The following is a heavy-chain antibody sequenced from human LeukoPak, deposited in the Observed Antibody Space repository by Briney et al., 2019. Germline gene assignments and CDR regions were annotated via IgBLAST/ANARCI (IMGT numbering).Heavy chain of an antibody. J-gene: IGHJ5*02. D-gene: IGHD3-3*01. CDR2: ISGSGGST. V-gene: IGHV3-23*01. CDR3: AKDPTYFGSPQGAWFDP. CDR1: GFTFSSYA. Sequence: QPGGSLRLSCAASGFTFSSYAMSWVRQAPGEGLEWVSAISGSGGSTHYAYSVKGRFTISRDNCKNTMYLQMNSLRAEDTAVYYCAKDPTYFGSPQGAWFDPWGQGTLVTVSS.